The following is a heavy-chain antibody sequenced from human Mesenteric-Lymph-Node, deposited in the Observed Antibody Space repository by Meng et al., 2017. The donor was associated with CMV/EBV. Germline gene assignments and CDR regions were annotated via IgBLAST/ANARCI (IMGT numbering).Heavy chain of an antibody. CDR1: GGSFSGYY. V-gene: IGHV4-34*01. CDR2: INHSGST. J-gene: IGHJ4*02. CDR3: ARDAPPRGWHDY. Sequence: SETLSLTCAVYGGSFSGYYWSWIRQPPGKGLEWIGEINHSGSTNYNPSLKSRVTISVDTSKNQFSLKLSSVTAADTAVYFCARDAPPRGWHDYWGQGKLVTVSS. D-gene: IGHD6-19*01.